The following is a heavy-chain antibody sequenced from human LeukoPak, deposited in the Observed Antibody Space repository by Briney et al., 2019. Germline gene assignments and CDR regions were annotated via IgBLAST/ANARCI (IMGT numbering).Heavy chain of an antibody. CDR1: GYTFGGYY. CDR2: INPNSGGT. D-gene: IGHD2-15*01. CDR3: ARTLGGKAVWFDP. V-gene: IGHV1-2*04. J-gene: IGHJ5*02. Sequence: GASVEVSCKASGYTFGGYYIHWVRQAPGQGLEWMGWINPNSGGTNYAQKFQGWVTMTRDTSISTAYMELSSLTSDDTAVYYCARTLGGKAVWFDPWGQGTLVTVSS.